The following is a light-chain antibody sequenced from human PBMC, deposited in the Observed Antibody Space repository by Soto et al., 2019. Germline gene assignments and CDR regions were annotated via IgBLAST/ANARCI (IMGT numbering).Light chain of an antibody. J-gene: IGLJ1*01. V-gene: IGLV2-23*02. CDR1: SSDVGCYNL. CDR3: CSYAGSSTYV. Sequence: QSVLTQPASVSGSPGQSITISCTGTSSDVGCYNLVSWYQQHPGKAPKVMIYEVSQRPSGVSNRFSGSKSGNTASLTISGLQAEDEADFYCCSYAGSSTYVFGTGTKVTVL. CDR2: EVS.